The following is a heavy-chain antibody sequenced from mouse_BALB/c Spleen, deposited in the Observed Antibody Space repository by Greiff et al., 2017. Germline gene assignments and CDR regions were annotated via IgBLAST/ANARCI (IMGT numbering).Heavy chain of an antibody. J-gene: IGHJ4*01. V-gene: IGHV1-18*01. CDR3: ARELLRPPYAMDY. CDR1: GYTFTDYN. D-gene: IGHD1-2*01. CDR2: INPNNGGT. Sequence: EVQLQQSGPELVKPGASVKIPCKASGYTFTDYNMDWVKQSHGKSLEWIGDINPNNGGTIYNQKFKGKATLTVDKSSSTAYMELRSLTSEDTAFYYCARELLRPPYAMDYWGQGTSVTVAS.